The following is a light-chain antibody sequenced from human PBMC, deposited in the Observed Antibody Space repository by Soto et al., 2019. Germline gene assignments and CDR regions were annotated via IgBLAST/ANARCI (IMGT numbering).Light chain of an antibody. J-gene: IGKJ5*01. CDR3: QQYGSSPPLT. Sequence: EIVLTQSPGTLSLSPGERATLSCRASQSVSSSYLAWYQQKPGQAPRLLIYGASSRATGIPDRFSGSGSGTEFTLTISRLEPEDFAVYYCQQYGSSPPLTFGQGTRLEIK. V-gene: IGKV3-20*01. CDR2: GAS. CDR1: QSVSSSY.